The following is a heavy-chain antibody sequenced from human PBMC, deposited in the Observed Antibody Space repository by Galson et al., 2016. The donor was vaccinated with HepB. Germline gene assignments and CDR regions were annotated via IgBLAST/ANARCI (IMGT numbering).Heavy chain of an antibody. Sequence: SLRLSCAASGFTLTSYGMHWVRQAPGKGLEWVAVIWFDGSNKYYADSVKGRFTISRDNSKNMLYLQMNSLRAEDTAVYYCTLATRDDAFDIWGQGTLVTVSA. CDR3: TLATRDDAFDI. CDR2: IWFDGSNK. V-gene: IGHV3-33*01. J-gene: IGHJ3*02. CDR1: GFTLTSYG. D-gene: IGHD6-6*01.